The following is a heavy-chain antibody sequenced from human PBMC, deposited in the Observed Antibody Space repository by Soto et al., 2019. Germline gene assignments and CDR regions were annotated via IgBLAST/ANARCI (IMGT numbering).Heavy chain of an antibody. V-gene: IGHV1-69*10. CDR2: IVPXXXXV. D-gene: IGHD3-3*01. Sequence: ASVKVSCKASGGTLSSFINYPINWVRQAPGQGLEWMGGIVPXXXXVNYAQKFQGRVTITADKSTGTAYMELSSLRSEDTALYYCARRDTSGFLRYFDNWGQGTLVTVSS. CDR1: GGTLSSFINYP. CDR3: ARRDTSGFLRYFDN. J-gene: IGHJ4*02.